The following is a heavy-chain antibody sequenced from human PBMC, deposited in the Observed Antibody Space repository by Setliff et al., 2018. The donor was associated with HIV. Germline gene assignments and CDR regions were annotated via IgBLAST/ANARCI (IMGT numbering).Heavy chain of an antibody. CDR2: IYYSGTT. CDR1: GGSISSRTYY. Sequence: SETLSLTCTVSGGSISSRTYYWGCIRQPPGKGLEWIGSIYYSGTTYYNPSLKSRVTISIDTSKNQLSLKLRSVTAADTAVYYCARHSPSDYWGQGTLVTVSS. CDR3: ARHSPSDY. V-gene: IGHV4-39*01. J-gene: IGHJ4*02.